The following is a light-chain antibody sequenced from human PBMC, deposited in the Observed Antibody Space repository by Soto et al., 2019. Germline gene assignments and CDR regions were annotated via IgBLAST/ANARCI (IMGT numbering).Light chain of an antibody. Sequence: NCMLTQPHSVWESPGKTVTISCTRSSGSIANNYVQWYQQRTGSAPTTVIYENNQRLSGVPDRFSGSTDGSSNSASLTISGLQTEDEADYYCQSYDSDFVVFGGGTKLTVL. CDR1: SGSIANNY. V-gene: IGLV6-57*04. J-gene: IGLJ2*01. CDR2: ENN. CDR3: QSYDSDFVV.